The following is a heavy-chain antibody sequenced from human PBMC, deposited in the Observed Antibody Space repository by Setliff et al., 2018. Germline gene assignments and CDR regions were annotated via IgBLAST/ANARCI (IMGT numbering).Heavy chain of an antibody. CDR1: GDSINSRTNY. J-gene: IGHJ6*03. CDR2: IYHSGST. D-gene: IGHD3-3*01. V-gene: IGHV4-39*07. Sequence: PSETLSLTCTVSGDSINSRTNYWSWIRQPPGKGLEWIGSIYHSGSTYYNPSLKSRVTISVDTSKNQFSLKLSSVTAADTAVYYCARRVSDYDFWSGYSGYYYYYMDVWGKGTTVTVSS. CDR3: ARRVSDYDFWSGYSGYYYYYMDV.